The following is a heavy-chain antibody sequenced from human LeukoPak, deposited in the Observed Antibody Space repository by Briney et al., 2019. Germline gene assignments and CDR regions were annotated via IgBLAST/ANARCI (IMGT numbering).Heavy chain of an antibody. CDR3: ARVGRIAARPRYYYYMDV. D-gene: IGHD6-6*01. J-gene: IGHJ6*03. V-gene: IGHV4-4*07. Sequence: PSETLSLTCTVSGGSISSYYWSWIRQPAGKGLEWIARIYTSGSTNYNPSLKSRVTMSVDTSKNQFSLKLSSVTAADTAVYYCARVGRIAARPRYYYYMDVWGKGTTVTVSS. CDR2: IYTSGST. CDR1: GGSISSYY.